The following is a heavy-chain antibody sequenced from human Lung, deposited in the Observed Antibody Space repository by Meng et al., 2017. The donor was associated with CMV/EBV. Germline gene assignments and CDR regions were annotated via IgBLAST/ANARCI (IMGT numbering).Heavy chain of an antibody. J-gene: IGHJ4*02. CDR1: GYTFGSYG. V-gene: IGHV1-18*01. D-gene: IGHD2-15*01. Sequence: QVHSTQSGPEVKKPGASVRVSCKASGYTFGSYGICWVRQAPGQGLEWMGWFVNYVDTYPAPKFQGRVTMTTDTHTNTAFMELRSLTSDDTAVYYCASGTPGRSYCDYWGQGTLVTVSS. CDR2: FVNYVDT. CDR3: ASGTPGRSYCDY.